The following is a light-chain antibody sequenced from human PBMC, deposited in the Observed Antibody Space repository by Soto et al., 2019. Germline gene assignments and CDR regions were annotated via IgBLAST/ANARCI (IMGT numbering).Light chain of an antibody. Sequence: DIRMTHSPSSLSASFGDTVTITCRASQSISSHLNWYQQKPGKAPNLLMYTASNLQSGVPSRFSGSGSGTDFTLTISSLQPEDFATYYCQQSYSTPISFGQGTRLEIK. J-gene: IGKJ5*01. CDR1: QSISSH. CDR2: TAS. V-gene: IGKV1-39*01. CDR3: QQSYSTPIS.